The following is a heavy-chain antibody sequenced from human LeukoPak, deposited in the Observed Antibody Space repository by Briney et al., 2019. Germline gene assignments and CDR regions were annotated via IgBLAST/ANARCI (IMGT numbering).Heavy chain of an antibody. D-gene: IGHD3/OR15-3a*01. CDR1: GFIFNTHG. J-gene: IGHJ4*02. CDR2: INFDGSAI. CDR3: ARDRDWAPDH. V-gene: IGHV3-48*02. Sequence: PGGSLRLSCVASGFIFNTHGINWVRQAPGKGLEWISHINFDGSAIYYADSVKGRFAVSRDDAKNSVYLQMNSLRDEDTAVYYCARDRDWAPDHWGQGTLVTVSS.